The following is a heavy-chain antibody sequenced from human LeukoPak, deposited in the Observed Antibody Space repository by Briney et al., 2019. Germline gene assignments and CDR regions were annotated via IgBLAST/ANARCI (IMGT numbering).Heavy chain of an antibody. D-gene: IGHD7-27*01. J-gene: IGHJ4*02. Sequence: SETLSLTCTVSGGSISSNYWSWIRQPPGKGLEWIGYINTSGSTNYNPSLKSRVSISLDTSRNQFSLKLTSVTAADTAVYYCARRENWGFFDYWGQGILVSVSS. V-gene: IGHV4-4*09. CDR2: INTSGST. CDR3: ARRENWGFFDY. CDR1: GGSISSNY.